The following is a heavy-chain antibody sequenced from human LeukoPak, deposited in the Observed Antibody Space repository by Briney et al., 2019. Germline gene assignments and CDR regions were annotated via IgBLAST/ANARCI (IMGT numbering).Heavy chain of an antibody. CDR3: ARDYRWNDRLWNLYYYMDV. Sequence: ASVKVSCKASGYPFTGYYIHWVRQAPGQGLEWMGWINPNSGGTNYAQKFQGRVTMTRDTSVSTAYMEVSGLRSDDTAVYYCARDYRWNDRLWNLYYYMDVWGKGTTVTISS. CDR1: GYPFTGYY. V-gene: IGHV1-2*02. CDR2: INPNSGGT. D-gene: IGHD1-1*01. J-gene: IGHJ6*03.